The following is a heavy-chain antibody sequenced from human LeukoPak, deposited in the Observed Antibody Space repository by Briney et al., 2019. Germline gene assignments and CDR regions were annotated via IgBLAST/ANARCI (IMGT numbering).Heavy chain of an antibody. J-gene: IGHJ4*02. CDR2: IKQDGSQK. D-gene: IGHD3-10*01. Sequence: GGSLRLSCEASGFTFSDHWMNWVRQAPGKGLEWVACIKQDGSQKDYVDSVKSRFTISRDNAKNSLYLQMSSLRAEDTAMYYCARDKGYGSDYWGPGVQVTVSS. CDR1: GFTFSDHW. V-gene: IGHV3-7*01. CDR3: ARDKGYGSDY.